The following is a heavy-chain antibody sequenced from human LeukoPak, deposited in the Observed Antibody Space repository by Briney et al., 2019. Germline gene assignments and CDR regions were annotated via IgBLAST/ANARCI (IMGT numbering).Heavy chain of an antibody. CDR2: IYYSGST. J-gene: IGHJ5*02. V-gene: IGHV4-39*01. CDR1: GGSISSSSYY. D-gene: IGHD3-9*01. Sequence: SETLSLACTVSGGSISSSSYYWGWIRQPPGKGLGWIGSIYYSGSTYYNPSLKSRVTISVDTSKNQFSLRLSSVTAADAAVYYCARQYYYYDILTGYVAPEWNWFDPWGQGTLVTVSS. CDR3: ARQYYYYDILTGYVAPEWNWFDP.